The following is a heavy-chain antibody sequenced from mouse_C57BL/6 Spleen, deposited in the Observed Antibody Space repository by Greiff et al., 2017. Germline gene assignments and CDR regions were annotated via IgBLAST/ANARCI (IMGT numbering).Heavy chain of an antibody. J-gene: IGHJ4*01. CDR3: ARCLPYYYAMDY. CDR2: IYPGDGDT. CDR1: GYAFSSSW. Sequence: VQLQQSGPELVKPGASVKISCKASGYAFSSSWMNWVKQRPGKGLEWIGRIYPGDGDTNYTGNFKGKATLTADKSSSTAYMQLSSLTSEDSAVYFCARCLPYYYAMDYWGQGTSVTVSS. V-gene: IGHV1-82*01. D-gene: IGHD5-1*01.